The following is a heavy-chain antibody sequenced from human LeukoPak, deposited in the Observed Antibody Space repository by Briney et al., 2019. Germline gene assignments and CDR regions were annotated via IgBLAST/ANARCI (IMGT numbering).Heavy chain of an antibody. J-gene: IGHJ4*02. CDR3: ASLLWFGDFDY. V-gene: IGHV1-2*02. Sequence: GASVVVSCKTSGYMFTGFFIHWVRQAHGQGLEWMGSVSPNNGGTSYAQRFQGRVNMTSDTSTRTAYLQLSGLRFDDTAVYYCASLLWFGDFDYWGQGTPVTVSS. CDR2: VSPNNGGT. CDR1: GYMFTGFF. D-gene: IGHD3-10*01.